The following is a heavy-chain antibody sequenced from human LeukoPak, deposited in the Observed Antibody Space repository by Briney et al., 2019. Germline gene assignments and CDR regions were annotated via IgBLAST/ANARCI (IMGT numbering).Heavy chain of an antibody. D-gene: IGHD1-26*01. J-gene: IGHJ4*02. Sequence: GGSLRLSCAASGFTFSSYAMSWVRQAPGKGLEWVSAISGSGGSTYYADSVKGRFTISRDNSKNTLYLQMNSLRAEDTAVYYSAVGSDLGRYFDYWGQGTLVTVSS. CDR3: AVGSDLGRYFDY. CDR1: GFTFSSYA. CDR2: ISGSGGST. V-gene: IGHV3-23*01.